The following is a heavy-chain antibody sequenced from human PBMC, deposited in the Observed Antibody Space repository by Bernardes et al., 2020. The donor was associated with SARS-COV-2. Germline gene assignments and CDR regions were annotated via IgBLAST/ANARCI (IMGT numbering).Heavy chain of an antibody. J-gene: IGHJ6*02. CDR3: ATSLRIPATMDV. CDR1: GFTFSNAW. D-gene: IGHD2-2*01. Sequence: GGSLRLSCAASGFTFSNAWMNWVRQAPGKGLEWLGRIRTKSDGETTEYAPPVKGRFSISRDDSKTMLYLQMSSLKTEDTALYYCATSLRIPATMDVWGQGTTVTVSS. CDR2: IRTKSDGETT. V-gene: IGHV3-15*01.